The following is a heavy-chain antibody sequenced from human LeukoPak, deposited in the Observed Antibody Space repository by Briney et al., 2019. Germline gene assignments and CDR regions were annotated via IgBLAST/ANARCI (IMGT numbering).Heavy chain of an antibody. D-gene: IGHD5-12*01. CDR3: ASDIVATSGDF. CDR2: ITSSGDDI. J-gene: IGHJ4*02. V-gene: IGHV3-11*01. CDR1: GFTFGDYY. Sequence: TPGGSLRLSCAASGFTFGDYYMSGIRQAPGKGLEWVAYITSSGDDIYYAESVKGRFTISRDNAKNALFLRMSSLRVEDTATYYCASDIVATSGDFWGQGTLVSVSS.